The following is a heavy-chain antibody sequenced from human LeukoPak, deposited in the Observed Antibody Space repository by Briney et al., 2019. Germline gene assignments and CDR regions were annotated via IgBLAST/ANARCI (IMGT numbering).Heavy chain of an antibody. CDR2: ISGSGGST. J-gene: IGHJ2*01. D-gene: IGHD5-18*01. V-gene: IGHV3-23*01. CDR3: AKRETGYSYGKAYWYFDL. CDR1: GFTFSSYA. Sequence: GGSLRLSCAASGFTFSSYAMSWVRQAPGKGLEWVSAISGSGGSTYYADSVKGRFTIFRDNSKNTLYLQMNSLRAEDTAVYYCAKRETGYSYGKAYWYFDLWGRGTLVTVSS.